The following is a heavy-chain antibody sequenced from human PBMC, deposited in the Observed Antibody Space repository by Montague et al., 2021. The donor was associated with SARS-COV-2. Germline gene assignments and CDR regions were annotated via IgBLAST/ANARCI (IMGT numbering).Heavy chain of an antibody. Sequence: CPISGDSVSSYIAAWNWIRQSPSRGLEWLGRTYYRSKWYNDYAVSVRSRITISPDTSKNQFSLQLNSVTPEDTAVYYCTQERGPGRTTWHYFDYWGQGTLVTVSS. D-gene: IGHD1-14*01. J-gene: IGHJ4*02. CDR3: TQERGPGRTTWHYFDY. CDR2: TYYRSKWYN. CDR1: GDSVSSYIAA. V-gene: IGHV6-1*01.